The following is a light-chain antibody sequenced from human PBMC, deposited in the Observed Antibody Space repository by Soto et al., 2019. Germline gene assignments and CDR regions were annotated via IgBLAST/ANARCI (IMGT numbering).Light chain of an antibody. CDR2: WAS. Sequence: DIVMTQSPDSLAVSLGERATINCKSSQSLFFSSTNLNYLAWYQQKPGQPPKLLIYWASTRESGVPGRFTGSGSGTDFTLTISSLEPEDFAVYYCQQRNDWPLTFGGGTKVEIK. CDR1: QSLFFSSTNLNY. CDR3: QQRNDWPLT. J-gene: IGKJ4*01. V-gene: IGKV4-1*01.